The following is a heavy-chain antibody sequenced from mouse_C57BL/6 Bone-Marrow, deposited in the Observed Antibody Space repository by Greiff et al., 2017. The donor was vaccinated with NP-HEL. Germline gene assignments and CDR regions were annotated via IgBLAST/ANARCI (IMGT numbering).Heavy chain of an antibody. J-gene: IGHJ2*01. D-gene: IGHD1-1*01. V-gene: IGHV1-64*01. CDR1: GYTFTSYW. CDR2: IHPNSGST. CDR3: ARCHGSSPYFDY. Sequence: QVQLQHPGAELVKPGASVKLSCKASGYTFTSYWMHWVKQRPGQGLEWIGMIHPNSGSTNYNEKFKSKATLTVDKSSSTAYMQLSSLTSEDSAVYYCARCHGSSPYFDYWGQGTTLTVSS.